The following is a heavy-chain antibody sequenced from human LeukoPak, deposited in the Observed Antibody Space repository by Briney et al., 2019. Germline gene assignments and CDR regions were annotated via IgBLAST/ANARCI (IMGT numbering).Heavy chain of an antibody. J-gene: IGHJ4*02. Sequence: ASVKVSCKVFGYPFTGYYMHWVRQAPGQGLEWMGWINPNNGDTNYGQKFQGRVTMTRDTSISTAYMELSRLRFDDTAVYYCASGDYGDPPLNYWGQGTLVTVSS. D-gene: IGHD4-17*01. CDR3: ASGDYGDPPLNY. CDR1: GYPFTGYY. V-gene: IGHV1-2*02. CDR2: INPNNGDT.